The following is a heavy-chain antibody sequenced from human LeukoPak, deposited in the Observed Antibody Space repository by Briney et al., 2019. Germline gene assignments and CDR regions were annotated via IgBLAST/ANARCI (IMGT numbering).Heavy chain of an antibody. D-gene: IGHD3-10*01. J-gene: IGHJ4*02. CDR2: IYYSGST. CDR1: GGSISSYY. V-gene: IGHV4-59*01. Sequence: KTSETLSLTCTVSGGSISSYYWSWIRQPPGKGLEWIGYIYYSGSTNYNPSLKGRVTISVDTSKNQFSLKLSSVTAADTAVYYCARAEVLPDYYAISGGFDYWGQGTLVTVSS. CDR3: ARAEVLPDYYAISGGFDY.